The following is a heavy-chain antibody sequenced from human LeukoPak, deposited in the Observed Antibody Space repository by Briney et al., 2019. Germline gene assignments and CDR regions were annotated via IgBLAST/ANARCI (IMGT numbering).Heavy chain of an antibody. D-gene: IGHD1-1*01. CDR1: GFTLSGYW. CDR3: ARDQSGTTLDY. V-gene: IGHV3-74*01. CDR2: INNDGTST. J-gene: IGHJ4*02. Sequence: PGGSLRLSCAASGFTLSGYWMHWVRQAPGKGLVWVSRINNDGTSTIYADFVKGRFTISRDNAKNTLYLQMNSLRAEDTAIYYCARDQSGTTLDYWGQGTLVTVSS.